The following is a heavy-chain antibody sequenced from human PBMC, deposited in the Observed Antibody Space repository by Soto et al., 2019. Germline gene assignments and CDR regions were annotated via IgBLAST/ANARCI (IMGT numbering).Heavy chain of an antibody. V-gene: IGHV3-7*01. CDR2: IKEDGSEI. J-gene: IGHJ4*02. CDR1: GFTVSRYW. Sequence: EVQMVGSGGGLVQPGGALRLSCAAYGFTVSRYWMYWVRRAPGKGLEWVANIKEDGSEINYVDSVKGRFTISRDNAKNSLYLQMNSLRVEDTAVYYCASSLLRGQGTLVTVSS. CDR3: ASSLL.